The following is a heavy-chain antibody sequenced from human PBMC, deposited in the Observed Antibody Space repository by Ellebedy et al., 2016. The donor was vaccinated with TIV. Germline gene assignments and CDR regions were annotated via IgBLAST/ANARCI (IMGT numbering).Heavy chain of an antibody. CDR2: LNSDGSNT. V-gene: IGHV3-74*01. Sequence: GESLKISCEASGFTFNKYWMHWVRQTPGKGLGWVSRLNSDGSNTVYAHSVKGRFTISRDNAKNTLYLQMNSLRAEDTAVYYCARNRYCSSGDCYALGYWGQGTLVTVSS. J-gene: IGHJ4*02. CDR1: GFTFNKYW. D-gene: IGHD2-15*01. CDR3: ARNRYCSSGDCYALGY.